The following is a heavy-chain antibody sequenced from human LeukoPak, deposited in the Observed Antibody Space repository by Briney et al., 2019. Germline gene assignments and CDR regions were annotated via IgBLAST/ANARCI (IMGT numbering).Heavy chain of an antibody. Sequence: GGSLRLSCAASGFTSSNYWMSWVRQGPGKGLKWVANIKQDGSEKYYVDSVKGRFTISRDNAKNSLSLQMNSLRAEDTAVYYCARFGAAALGFDIWGQGTMVTVSS. CDR1: GFTSSNYW. V-gene: IGHV3-7*04. D-gene: IGHD6-13*01. J-gene: IGHJ3*02. CDR3: ARFGAAALGFDI. CDR2: IKQDGSEK.